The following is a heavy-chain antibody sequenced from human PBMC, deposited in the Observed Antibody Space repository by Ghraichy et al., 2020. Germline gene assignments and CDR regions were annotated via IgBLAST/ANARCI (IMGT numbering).Heavy chain of an antibody. D-gene: IGHD6-13*01. V-gene: IGHV3-7*03. Sequence: GESLNISCAASGFTFTNYWMSWVRQAPGKGLEWVANIRPDEGERYYVDSVKGRFTISRDNAKYSVYLQMNSLRAEDAAIYYCGRDGVSAAVDYWGQGTLVTVSS. CDR2: IRPDEGER. J-gene: IGHJ4*02. CDR1: GFTFTNYW. CDR3: GRDGVSAAVDY.